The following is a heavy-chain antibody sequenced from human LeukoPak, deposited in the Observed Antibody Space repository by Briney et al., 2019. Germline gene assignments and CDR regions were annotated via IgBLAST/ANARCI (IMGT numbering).Heavy chain of an antibody. D-gene: IGHD3-22*01. CDR1: GFIFSGSA. CDR2: INGVSSHI. J-gene: IGHJ3*02. Sequence: GGSLRLSCAASGFIFSGSAMNWVRQAPGKGLEWVSSINGVSSHIYYADSVKGRFTIYRDNAKNSLYLQMNSLRADDTALYYCARTMIVVAHDAFDIWGQGTMVTVSS. CDR3: ARTMIVVAHDAFDI. V-gene: IGHV3-21*06.